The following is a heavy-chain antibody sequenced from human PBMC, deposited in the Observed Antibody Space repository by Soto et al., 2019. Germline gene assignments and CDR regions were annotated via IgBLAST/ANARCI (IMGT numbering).Heavy chain of an antibody. V-gene: IGHV3-23*01. CDR1: GFTFSSYA. CDR2: ISGSGGST. J-gene: IGHJ4*02. D-gene: IGHD4-17*01. CDR3: ANTRLFYDYGDYQNY. Sequence: GGSLRLSCAASGFTFSSYAMSWVRQAPGKGLEWVSAISGSGGSTYYADSVKGRFTISRDNSKNTLYLQMNSLRAEDTAVYYCANTRLFYDYGDYQNYWGQGTLVTVSS.